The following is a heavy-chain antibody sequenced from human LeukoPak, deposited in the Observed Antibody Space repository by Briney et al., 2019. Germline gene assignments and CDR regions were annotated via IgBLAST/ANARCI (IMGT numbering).Heavy chain of an antibody. J-gene: IGHJ4*02. CDR1: GGSFSTYY. Sequence: PSETLSLTCAVYGGSFSTYYWSWIRQPPGKGLEWIGEINHSGGTSYNPSLKSRVTISVDTSKIQFSLNVRSVTVADTAAYYCATGGGSVAATAFDYWGQGALVTVSS. D-gene: IGHD6-19*01. V-gene: IGHV4-34*01. CDR2: INHSGGT. CDR3: ATGGGSVAATAFDY.